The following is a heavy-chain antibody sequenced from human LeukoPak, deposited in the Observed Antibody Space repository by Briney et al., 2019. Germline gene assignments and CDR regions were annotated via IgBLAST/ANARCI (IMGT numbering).Heavy chain of an antibody. CDR3: AKGSVRTTPTTEYFDY. J-gene: IGHJ4*02. CDR2: IRYDGSNK. Sequence: GGSLRLSCAASGFTFSSYGMHWVRQAPGKGLEWVAFIRYDGSNKYYADSVKGRFTISRDNSKNTLYLQMNSLRAEDTAVYYCAKGSVRTTPTTEYFDYWGQGTLVTVSS. V-gene: IGHV3-30*02. D-gene: IGHD4-11*01. CDR1: GFTFSSYG.